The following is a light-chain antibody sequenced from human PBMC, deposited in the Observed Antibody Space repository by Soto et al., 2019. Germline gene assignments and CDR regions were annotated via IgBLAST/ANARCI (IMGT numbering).Light chain of an antibody. CDR3: QQFNSYPLT. J-gene: IGKJ4*01. V-gene: IGKV1-13*02. Sequence: AIQLTQSPSSLSASVGDRVTITCRASQDITSGLAWYQQKPGKPPKLLIYDASSLESGVPSRFSGSGSGTDFTLTISSLQPEDFATYYCQQFNSYPLTFGGGTKVEIK. CDR1: QDITSG. CDR2: DAS.